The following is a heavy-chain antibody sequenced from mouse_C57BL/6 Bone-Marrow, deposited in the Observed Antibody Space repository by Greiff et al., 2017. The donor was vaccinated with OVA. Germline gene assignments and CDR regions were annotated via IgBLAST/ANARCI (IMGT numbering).Heavy chain of an antibody. V-gene: IGHV5-4*03. Sequence: EVKVVESGGGLVKPGGSLKLSCAASGFTFSSYAMSWVRQTPEKRLEWVATISDGGSYTYYPDNVKGRFTISRDNAKNNLYLQMSHLKSEDTAMYYCATSLSMDYWGQGTSVTVSS. CDR3: ATSLSMDY. CDR2: ISDGGSYT. D-gene: IGHD6-1*01. CDR1: GFTFSSYA. J-gene: IGHJ4*01.